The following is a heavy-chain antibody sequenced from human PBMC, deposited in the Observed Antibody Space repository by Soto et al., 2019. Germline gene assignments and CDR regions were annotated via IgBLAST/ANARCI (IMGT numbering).Heavy chain of an antibody. D-gene: IGHD1-26*01. CDR1: GYTFTSYG. V-gene: IGHV1-18*01. J-gene: IGHJ4*02. CDR3: AKNAVELPLPQN. Sequence: QVQLVQSGAEVKKPGASVKVSCKASGYTFTSYGISWVRQAPGQGLEWMGWISAYNGNTNYAQKLQGRITMTTDTSTSTVYMELRSLRADDTSVYDCAKNAVELPLPQNWGQGTLVTVSS. CDR2: ISAYNGNT.